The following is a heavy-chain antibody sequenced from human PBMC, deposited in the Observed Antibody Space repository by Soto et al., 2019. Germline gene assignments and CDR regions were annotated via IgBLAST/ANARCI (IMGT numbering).Heavy chain of an antibody. CDR2: ISYDGSNQ. V-gene: IGHV3-30*18. J-gene: IGHJ4*02. CDR3: AKDQASGQGSFDS. Sequence: KLVECGGGVVQPGGSLRLSCAASGFTFNIYGMHWVRQAPDKGLEWVALISYDGSNQYYADSVKGRFTISRDNSKNTLFLQMNSLRADDTAVYYCAKDQASGQGSFDSWGQGTLVTVSS. CDR1: GFTFNIYG.